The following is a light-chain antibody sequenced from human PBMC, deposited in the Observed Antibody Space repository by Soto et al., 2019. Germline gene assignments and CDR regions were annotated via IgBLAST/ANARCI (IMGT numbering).Light chain of an antibody. CDR1: QSVSNN. J-gene: IGKJ5*01. V-gene: IGKV3-15*01. CDR2: GAS. Sequence: EIVLTQSPGTLSLSPGERATLSCRASQSVSNNYLAWCQQKPGQAPRLLIYGASTRATGIPARFSGSGSGTEFTLTISSLQSEDFAVYYCQQYNNWPTFGQGTRLEIK. CDR3: QQYNNWPT.